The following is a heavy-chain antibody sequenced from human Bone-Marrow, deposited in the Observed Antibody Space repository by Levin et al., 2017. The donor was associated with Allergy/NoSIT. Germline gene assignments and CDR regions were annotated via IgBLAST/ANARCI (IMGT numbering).Heavy chain of an antibody. J-gene: IGHJ1*01. Sequence: GESLKISCKASGYTFTAYYMHWVRLAPGQGLEWMGWINPNSGDTNSAQKFQGRVTMTRDTSISTGYMELRRLTSDDTAVYYCARGLYDSSDYEYLQHWGQGTLVTVSS. CDR1: GYTFTAYY. CDR2: INPNSGDT. D-gene: IGHD3-22*01. V-gene: IGHV1-2*02. CDR3: ARGLYDSSDYEYLQH.